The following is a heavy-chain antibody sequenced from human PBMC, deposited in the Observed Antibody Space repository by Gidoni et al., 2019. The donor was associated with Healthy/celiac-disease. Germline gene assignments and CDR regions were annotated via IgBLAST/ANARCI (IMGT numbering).Heavy chain of an antibody. CDR3: ARAHPTVVFYYYYGMDV. Sequence: QVQLQQWGAGLLKPSETLSLTCAVYGGSFSGYYWSWIRQPPGKGLEWIGEINHSGSTNYNPSLKSRVTISVDTSKNQFSLKLSSVTAADTAVYYCARAHPTVVFYYYYGMDVWGQGTTVTVSS. V-gene: IGHV4-34*01. CDR2: INHSGST. CDR1: GGSFSGYY. D-gene: IGHD4-17*01. J-gene: IGHJ6*02.